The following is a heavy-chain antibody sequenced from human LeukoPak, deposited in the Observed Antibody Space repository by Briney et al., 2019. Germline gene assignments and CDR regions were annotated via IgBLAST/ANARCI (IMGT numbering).Heavy chain of an antibody. CDR1: GYTFTSYD. D-gene: IGHD4-23*01. Sequence: ASVTVSFKASGYTFTSYDINWVRQAPGRGREWMGWMNPDSGNTGYAQKFQGRVTMTRNTSVTTAYLELNSLTSEETAVYYCARRGTNSLNYYYYGMDVWGQGTTVTVSS. V-gene: IGHV1-8*01. CDR2: MNPDSGNT. J-gene: IGHJ6*02. CDR3: ARRGTNSLNYYYYGMDV.